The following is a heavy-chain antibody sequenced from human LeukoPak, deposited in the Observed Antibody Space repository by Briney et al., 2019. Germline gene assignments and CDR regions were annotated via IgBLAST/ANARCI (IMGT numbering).Heavy chain of an antibody. CDR2: IRYDGSNK. CDR3: ARTVYCSSTSCYLRDTYYYYYMDV. V-gene: IGHV3-30*02. CDR1: GFTFSSYG. D-gene: IGHD2-2*01. Sequence: PGGSLRLSCAASGFTFSSYGMHWVRQAPGKGLEWVAFIRYDGSNKYYADSVKGRFTISRDNSKNTLYLQMNSLRAEDTAVYYCARTVYCSSTSCYLRDTYYYYYMDVWGKGTTVTVSS. J-gene: IGHJ6*03.